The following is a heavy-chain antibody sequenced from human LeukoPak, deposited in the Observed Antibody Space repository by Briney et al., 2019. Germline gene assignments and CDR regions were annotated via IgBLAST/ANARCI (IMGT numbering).Heavy chain of an antibody. CDR3: ARELGMDV. Sequence: GASVKVSCRASGGTFSSYAISWVRQAPGQGLEWMGRIIPILGIANYAQKFQGRVTITPDKSTSTAYMELSSLRSEDTAVYYCARELGMDVWGQGTTVTVSS. CDR1: GGTFSSYA. CDR2: IIPILGIA. J-gene: IGHJ6*02. V-gene: IGHV1-69*04.